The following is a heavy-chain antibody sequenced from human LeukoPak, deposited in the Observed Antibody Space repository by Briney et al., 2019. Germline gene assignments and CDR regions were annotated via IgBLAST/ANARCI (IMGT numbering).Heavy chain of an antibody. CDR1: GFPFSSFG. CDR3: AKDLPDYGDYIEGY. Sequence: GGSLRLSCAASGFPFSSFGISWVRQAPGKGLEWVSTISGSGGIIDYADSVKGRFTFSRDNSRNMVYLQMDSLRAEDTAVYYCAKDLPDYGDYIEGYWGQGNLVTVSS. J-gene: IGHJ4*02. D-gene: IGHD4-17*01. CDR2: ISGSGGII. V-gene: IGHV3-23*01.